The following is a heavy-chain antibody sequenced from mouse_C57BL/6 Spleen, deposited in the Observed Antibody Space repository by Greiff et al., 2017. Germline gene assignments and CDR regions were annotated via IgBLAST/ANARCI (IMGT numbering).Heavy chain of an antibody. D-gene: IGHD2-4*01. Sequence: VQLQQSGAELARPGASVKLSCKASGYTFTSYGISWVKQRTGQGLEWIGEIYPRSGNTYYNEKFKGKATLTADKSSSTAYMALRSLTSEDSAVYFCARLGDYDGDWFAYWGQGTLVTVSA. J-gene: IGHJ3*01. V-gene: IGHV1-81*01. CDR2: IYPRSGNT. CDR1: GYTFTSYG. CDR3: ARLGDYDGDWFAY.